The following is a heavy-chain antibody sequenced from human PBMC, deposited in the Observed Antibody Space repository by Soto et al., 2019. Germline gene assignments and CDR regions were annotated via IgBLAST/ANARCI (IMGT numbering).Heavy chain of an antibody. D-gene: IGHD3-22*01. J-gene: IGHJ3*02. CDR1: GGSISSGGYS. CDR3: ARGGYYYDSSGPTVAFDI. CDR2: IYHSGST. Sequence: TLSLTCAVSGGSISSGGYSWSWIRQPPGKGLEWIGYIYHSGSTYYNPSLKSRVTISVDRSKNQFSLKLSSVTAADTAVYYCARGGYYYDSSGPTVAFDIWGQGTMVTVPS. V-gene: IGHV4-30-2*01.